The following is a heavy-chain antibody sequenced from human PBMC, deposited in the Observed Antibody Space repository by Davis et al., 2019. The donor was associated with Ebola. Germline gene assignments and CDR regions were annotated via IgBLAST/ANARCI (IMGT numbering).Heavy chain of an antibody. J-gene: IGHJ4*02. V-gene: IGHV3-23*01. Sequence: GESLKISCAGSGFTFSNYGMNWVRQAPGKGLEWVSSLTGSSGNTHYADSVKGRFTISRDNSKITLYLQMNSLRPEDTAVYYCARPGGDPRESYFDCWGQGTLVTVSS. CDR2: LTGSSGNT. CDR3: ARPGGDPRESYFDC. CDR1: GFTFSNYG. D-gene: IGHD2-21*01.